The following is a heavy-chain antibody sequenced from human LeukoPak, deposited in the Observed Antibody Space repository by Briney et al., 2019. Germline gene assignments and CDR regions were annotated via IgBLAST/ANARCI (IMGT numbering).Heavy chain of an antibody. CDR1: GFTFSSYS. CDR3: ANRDLRQGRDY. D-gene: IGHD1-26*01. J-gene: IGHJ4*02. Sequence: GGSLRLSCAASGFTFSSYSMNWVRQAPGKGLEWVSAISGSGGSTYYADSVKGRFTISRDNSKNTLYLQMNSLRAEDTAVYYCANRDLRQGRDYWGQGTLVTVSS. CDR2: ISGSGGST. V-gene: IGHV3-23*01.